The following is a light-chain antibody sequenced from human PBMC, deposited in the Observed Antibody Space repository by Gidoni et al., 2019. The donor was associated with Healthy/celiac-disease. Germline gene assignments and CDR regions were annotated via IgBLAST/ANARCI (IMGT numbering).Light chain of an antibody. Sequence: EIVMTQSPATLSVSPGDRATLSCRASQSVSSNFAWYQQKPGQAPRLLIYGASTRATGIPARLSGSGSGTEFTLTISSLQSEDFAVDYCQQYNNWPLTFGGGTKVEIK. CDR2: GAS. CDR1: QSVSSN. V-gene: IGKV3-15*01. CDR3: QQYNNWPLT. J-gene: IGKJ4*01.